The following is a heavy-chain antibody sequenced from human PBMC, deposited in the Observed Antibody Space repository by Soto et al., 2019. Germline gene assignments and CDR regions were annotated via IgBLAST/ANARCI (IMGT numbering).Heavy chain of an antibody. D-gene: IGHD4-17*01. Sequence: ESGGGLVQTGGSLRLSCAASGFTFSRYWMSWVRQAPGKGLEWVANIKQDGSEKYYVDSVKGRFTISRDNAKNSLYLQMNSLRAEDTAVYYCASPPTNLDYGDDNWFDPWGQGTLVTVSS. CDR2: IKQDGSEK. V-gene: IGHV3-7*01. CDR1: GFTFSRYW. CDR3: ASPPTNLDYGDDNWFDP. J-gene: IGHJ5*02.